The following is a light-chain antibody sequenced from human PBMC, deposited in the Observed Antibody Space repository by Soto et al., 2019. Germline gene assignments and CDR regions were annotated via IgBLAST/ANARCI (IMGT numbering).Light chain of an antibody. CDR2: EAS. Sequence: DIQMTQSPSSVSASVGDRVTITCRASQGITNRLAWYQQKPGKAPKLLIYEASSLQSGVPSRISGSGSGTDFTLTISSLQPEDFATYYCLQHFNFSWTFGQGTKVDIK. CDR3: LQHFNFSWT. V-gene: IGKV1D-12*01. CDR1: QGITNR. J-gene: IGKJ1*01.